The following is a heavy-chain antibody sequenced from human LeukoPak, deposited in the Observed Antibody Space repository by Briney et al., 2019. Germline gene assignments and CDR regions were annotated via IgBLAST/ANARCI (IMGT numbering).Heavy chain of an antibody. J-gene: IGHJ4*02. CDR3: VGGDY. CDR1: GFTFSSYV. CDR2: INQDGSDK. Sequence: PGGSLRLSCAASGFTFSSYVMNWVRQAPGKGLECVANINQDGSDKYYVDSVKGRFTISRDNAKNSLYLQMNSLRAEDTAVYYCVGGDYWGQGTLVTVSS. V-gene: IGHV3-7*01.